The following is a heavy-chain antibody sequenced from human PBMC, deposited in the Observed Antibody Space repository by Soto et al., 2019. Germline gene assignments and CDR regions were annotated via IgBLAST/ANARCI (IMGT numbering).Heavy chain of an antibody. Sequence: SVKVSCKASGGTFSSYAISWVRQAPGQGLEWMGGIIPIFGTANYAQKFQGRVTITADESTSTAYMELSSLRSEDTAVYYCARERERGITIFGVVIGYYYYYGMDVWGQGTTVTVSS. V-gene: IGHV1-69*13. CDR1: GGTFSSYA. CDR2: IIPIFGTA. J-gene: IGHJ6*02. D-gene: IGHD3-3*01. CDR3: ARERERGITIFGVVIGYYYYYGMDV.